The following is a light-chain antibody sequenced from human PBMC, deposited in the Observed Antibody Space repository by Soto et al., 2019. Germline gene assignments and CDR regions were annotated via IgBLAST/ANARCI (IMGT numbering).Light chain of an antibody. V-gene: IGLV2-14*03. CDR3: NSYTTSSTLPYV. CDR1: SRDVGGYNY. J-gene: IGLJ1*01. Sequence: QSALTQPASVSGSPGQSITISCTGTSRDVGGYNYVSWYQQHPGKAPKVMIYDFSSRPSGVSNRFSGTKSGNTASLTISGLQAEDDADYYCNSYTTSSTLPYVFGTGTKLTVL. CDR2: DFS.